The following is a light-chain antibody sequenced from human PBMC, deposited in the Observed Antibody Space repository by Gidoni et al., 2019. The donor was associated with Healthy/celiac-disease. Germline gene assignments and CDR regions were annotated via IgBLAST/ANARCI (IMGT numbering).Light chain of an antibody. V-gene: IGKV3-15*01. J-gene: IGKJ2*01. CDR2: GAS. CDR3: QQYNNWPPYT. Sequence: EIVMTKSPATLSVSPGERATLSCRASQSVSSHLACYQQKPGQAPRLLIYGASTRATCIPARFSGSGSGTEFTLTIISLQSADFAVYYCQQYNNWPPYTFGQGTKLEIK. CDR1: QSVSSH.